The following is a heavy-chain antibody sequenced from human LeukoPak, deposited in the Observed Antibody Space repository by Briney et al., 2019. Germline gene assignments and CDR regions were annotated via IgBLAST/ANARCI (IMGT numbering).Heavy chain of an antibody. D-gene: IGHD4-17*01. CDR3: ARIGLRGPVFDY. V-gene: IGHV3-7*01. CDR2: IKQDGSEK. Sequence: GGSLRLSCAASGFTFSSYWMGWGRQARGKGPEFVANIKQDGSEKYYVDSVKGRFTISRDNAKNSLFLQMNSLRAEDTAVYYCARIGLRGPVFDYWGQGTLVTVSS. J-gene: IGHJ4*02. CDR1: GFTFSSYW.